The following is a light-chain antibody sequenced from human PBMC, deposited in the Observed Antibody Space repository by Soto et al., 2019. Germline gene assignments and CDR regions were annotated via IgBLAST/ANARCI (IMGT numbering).Light chain of an antibody. CDR3: QQYENWPPWT. Sequence: EVVLTQSPATLSVSPGEEATLSCRASQHIGNKVAWYQQKSGQVPSLLIYGASTRATGIPGRFSGSGSGTEFTLTISSLQSEDVAVYYCQQYENWPPWTFGQGTKVDIK. CDR2: GAS. CDR1: QHIGNK. V-gene: IGKV3-15*01. J-gene: IGKJ1*01.